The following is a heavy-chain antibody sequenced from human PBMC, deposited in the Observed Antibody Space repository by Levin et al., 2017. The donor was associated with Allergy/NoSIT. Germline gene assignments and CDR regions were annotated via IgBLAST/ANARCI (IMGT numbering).Heavy chain of an antibody. Sequence: SETLSLTCTVLGGPITSNYWSWIRQPPGKALEWIGYVYNSGSTNYNPSLKSRVTISRDTSKNQVFLKLTSVTAADTAMYYCARRVGGEGEDFWGQGTMVTVSS. D-gene: IGHD3-16*01. CDR3: ARRVGGEGEDF. V-gene: IGHV4-59*08. CDR1: GGPITSNY. J-gene: IGHJ3*01. CDR2: VYNSGST.